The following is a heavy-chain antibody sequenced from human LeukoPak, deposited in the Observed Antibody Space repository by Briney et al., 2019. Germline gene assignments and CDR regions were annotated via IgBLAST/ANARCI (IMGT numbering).Heavy chain of an antibody. CDR2: IYYSGST. CDR3: APSGRGYSYGQESFSSDY. Sequence: PSETLSLTCTVSGGSISSSSYYWGWIRQPPGKGLEWIGSIYYSGSTYYNPSLKSRVTISVDTSKNQFSLKLSSVTAADTAVYYCAPSGRGYSYGQESFSSDYWGQGTLVTVSS. CDR1: GGSISSSSYY. J-gene: IGHJ4*02. V-gene: IGHV4-39*07. D-gene: IGHD5-18*01.